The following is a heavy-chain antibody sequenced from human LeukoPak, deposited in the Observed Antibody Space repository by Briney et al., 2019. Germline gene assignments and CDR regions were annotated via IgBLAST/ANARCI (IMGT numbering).Heavy chain of an antibody. D-gene: IGHD3-10*01. CDR3: ARPTSYGSGSYDAFDI. J-gene: IGHJ3*02. V-gene: IGHV5-51*01. Sequence: GESLKISCKGSGYSFTSYWIGWVRQMPGKGLEWMGIIYPGDSDTRYSPSFQGQFTISADKSISTAYLQWSSLKASDTAMYYCARPTSYGSGSYDAFDIWGQGTMVTVSS. CDR1: GYSFTSYW. CDR2: IYPGDSDT.